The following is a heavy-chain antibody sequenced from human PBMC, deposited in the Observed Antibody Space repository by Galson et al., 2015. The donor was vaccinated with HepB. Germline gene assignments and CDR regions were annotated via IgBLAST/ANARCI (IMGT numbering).Heavy chain of an antibody. J-gene: IGHJ6*02. Sequence: SLRLSCAASGFTFSSYWMSWVRQAPGKGLEWVANIKQDGSEKYYVDSVKGRFTISRDNAKNSLYLQMNSLRAEDTAVYYCARVRADSGWFEVRGYYYYGMDVWGQGTTVTVSS. D-gene: IGHD6-19*01. CDR3: ARVRADSGWFEVRGYYYYGMDV. V-gene: IGHV3-7*01. CDR1: GFTFSSYW. CDR2: IKQDGSEK.